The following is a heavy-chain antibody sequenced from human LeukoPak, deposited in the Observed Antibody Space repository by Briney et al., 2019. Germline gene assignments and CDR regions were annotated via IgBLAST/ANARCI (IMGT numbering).Heavy chain of an antibody. V-gene: IGHV4-38-2*02. Sequence: SETLSLTCTVSGYSISSGYYWGWIRQPPGKGLEWIGYIYYSGSTNYNPSLKSRVTISVDTSKNQFSLKLSSVTAADTTVYYCARDYYGSGSRYNWFDPWGQGTLVTVSS. D-gene: IGHD3-10*01. CDR2: IYYSGST. J-gene: IGHJ5*02. CDR1: GYSISSGYY. CDR3: ARDYYGSGSRYNWFDP.